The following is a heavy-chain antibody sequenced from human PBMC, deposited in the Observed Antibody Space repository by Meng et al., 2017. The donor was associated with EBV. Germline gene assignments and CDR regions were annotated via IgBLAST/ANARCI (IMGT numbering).Heavy chain of an antibody. V-gene: IGHV1-69*01. Sequence: QGQLRQAGAEVQKPGSSVKVSCRTSGGNFRSDAVSWVRQAPGQGLEWMGGLIPMVGAPHYAQKFQGRVTIIADESTSTHSMELNSLRSEDTAMYYCASESGRGFTPDYWGQGTLVTVSS. CDR1: GGNFRSDA. J-gene: IGHJ4*02. D-gene: IGHD3-10*01. CDR3: ASESGRGFTPDY. CDR2: LIPMVGAP.